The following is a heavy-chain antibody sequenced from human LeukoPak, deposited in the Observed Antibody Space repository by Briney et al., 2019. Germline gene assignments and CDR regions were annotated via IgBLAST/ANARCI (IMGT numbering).Heavy chain of an antibody. CDR1: GFTFSNYW. Sequence: GGSLRLSCAASGFTFSNYWMHWVRQTPGKGLVWVSHINSDGSGTNYADTVKGRFTISRDNSKNTLYLQMNSLRAEDTAVYYCAKSSVWFGELWPFDYWGQGTLVTVSS. CDR3: AKSSVWFGELWPFDY. CDR2: INSDGSGT. V-gene: IGHV3-74*01. J-gene: IGHJ4*02. D-gene: IGHD3-10*01.